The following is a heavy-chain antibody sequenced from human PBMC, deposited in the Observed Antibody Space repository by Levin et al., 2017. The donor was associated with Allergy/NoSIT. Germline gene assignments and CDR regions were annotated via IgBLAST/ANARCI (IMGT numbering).Heavy chain of an antibody. CDR1: GFIFSDYT. V-gene: IGHV3-23*01. CDR2: IDDSGGST. J-gene: IGHJ4*02. Sequence: AGGSLRLSCAASGFIFSDYTMNWVRQAPGKGLEWVSAIDDSGGSTYYADSVKGRFTISRDNSKNTLFLQMNSLRAEDTAVYYCAHLGGDYFDSWGQGTLVTVSS. CDR3: AHLGGDYFDS. D-gene: IGHD2-21*01.